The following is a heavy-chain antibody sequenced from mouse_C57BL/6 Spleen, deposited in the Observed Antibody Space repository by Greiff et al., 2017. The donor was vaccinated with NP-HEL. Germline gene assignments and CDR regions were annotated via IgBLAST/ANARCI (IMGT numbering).Heavy chain of an antibody. CDR3: ASKDPFDY. V-gene: IGHV1-4*01. Sequence: QVQLKESGAELARPGASVKMSCKASGYTFTSYTMHWVKQRPGQGLEWIGYINPSSGYTKYNQKFKDKATLTADKSSSTAYMQLSSLTSEDSAVYYCASKDPFDYWGQGTTLTVSS. J-gene: IGHJ2*01. CDR2: INPSSGYT. CDR1: GYTFTSYT.